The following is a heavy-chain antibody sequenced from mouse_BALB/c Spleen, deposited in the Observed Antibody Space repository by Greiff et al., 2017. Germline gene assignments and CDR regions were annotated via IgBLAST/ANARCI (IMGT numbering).Heavy chain of an antibody. Sequence: EVQRVESGGGLVKPGGSLKLSCAASGFAFSSYDMSWVRQTPEKRLEWVAYISSGGGSTYYPDTVKGRFTISRDNAKNTLYLQMSSLKSEDTAMYYCARQNYENYAMDYWGQGTSVTVSS. CDR1: GFAFSSYD. J-gene: IGHJ4*01. CDR3: ARQNYENYAMDY. D-gene: IGHD1-1*01. V-gene: IGHV5-12-1*01. CDR2: ISSGGGST.